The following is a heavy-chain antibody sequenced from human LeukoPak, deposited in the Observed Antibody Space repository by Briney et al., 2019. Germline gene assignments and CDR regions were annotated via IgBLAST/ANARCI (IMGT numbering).Heavy chain of an antibody. V-gene: IGHV3-21*01. D-gene: IGHD3-3*01. CDR3: ARDSVTYYDFWSGYFYYMDV. J-gene: IGHJ6*03. Sequence: GGSLRLSCAASGFTFSSYSMNWVRQAPGKGLEWVSSISSSSSYIYYADSVKGRFTISRDNAKNSLYLQMNSLRAEDTAVYYCARDSVTYYDFWSGYFYYMDVWGKGTTVTVSS. CDR2: ISSSSSYI. CDR1: GFTFSSYS.